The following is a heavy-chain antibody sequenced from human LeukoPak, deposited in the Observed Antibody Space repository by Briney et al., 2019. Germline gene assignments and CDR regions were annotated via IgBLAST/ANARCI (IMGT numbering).Heavy chain of an antibody. Sequence: SETLSLTCTVSGGSISSYYWSWIRQPPGKGLEWIGYIYYSGNTNYNPSLKSRVAISVDTSKNQFSLKLSSVTAADTAVYYCARGEVYCGGDCWYFDLWGRGTLVTVSS. V-gene: IGHV4-59*01. CDR1: GGSISSYY. D-gene: IGHD2-21*02. J-gene: IGHJ2*01. CDR3: ARGEVYCGGDCWYFDL. CDR2: IYYSGNT.